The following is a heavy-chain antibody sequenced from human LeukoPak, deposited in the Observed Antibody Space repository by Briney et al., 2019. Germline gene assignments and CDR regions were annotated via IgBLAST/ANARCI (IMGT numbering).Heavy chain of an antibody. CDR3: ARHVLYDYVWGSPPGAFDI. Sequence: SETLSLTCAVYGGSFSGYYWSWIRQPPGKGLEWIGEINHSGSTNYNPSLKSRVTISVDTSKNQFSLKLSSVTAADTAVYYCARHVLYDYVWGSPPGAFDIWGQGTTVTVSS. CDR1: GGSFSGYY. CDR2: INHSGST. J-gene: IGHJ3*02. D-gene: IGHD3-16*01. V-gene: IGHV4-34*01.